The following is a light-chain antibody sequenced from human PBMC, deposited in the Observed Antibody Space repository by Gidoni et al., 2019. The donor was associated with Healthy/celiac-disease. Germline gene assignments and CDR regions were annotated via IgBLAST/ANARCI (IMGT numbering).Light chain of an antibody. CDR3: QQLNSYPPT. J-gene: IGKJ1*01. Sequence: DIQLTQSPSFLSASVGDRVTITCRASQGISSYLAWYQQKPGKAPKLLIYAASTLQSGVPSRFSGSGSGTEVTLTISSLQPEDFATYYCQQLNSYPPTFXQXTKVEIK. CDR1: QGISSY. V-gene: IGKV1-9*01. CDR2: AAS.